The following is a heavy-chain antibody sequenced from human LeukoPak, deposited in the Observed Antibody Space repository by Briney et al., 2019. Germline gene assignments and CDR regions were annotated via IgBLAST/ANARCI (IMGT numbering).Heavy chain of an antibody. CDR2: ISGSGGST. Sequence: GGSLRLSCAASGDTFSGHAMNWVRQAPGKGLEWVSAISGSGGSTYYADSVKGRFTISRDNSKNTLYLQMNSLRAADTAVYYCAKDGGSSSLSRVDNWFDPWGQGTLVTVSS. CDR3: AKDGGSSSLSRVDNWFDP. J-gene: IGHJ5*02. V-gene: IGHV3-23*01. D-gene: IGHD6-13*01. CDR1: GDTFSGHA.